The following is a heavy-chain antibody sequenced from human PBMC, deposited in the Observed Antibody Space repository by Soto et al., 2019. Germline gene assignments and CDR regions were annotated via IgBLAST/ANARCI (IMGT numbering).Heavy chain of an antibody. CDR3: AVRIAAAGRVYYYGMDV. V-gene: IGHV1-69*13. J-gene: IGHJ6*02. CDR2: IIPIFGTA. CDR1: GGTFSSYA. D-gene: IGHD6-13*01. Sequence: SVKVSCKASGGTFSSYAISWVRQAPGQGLEWMGGIIPIFGTANYAQKFQGRVTITADESTSTAYMELSSLRSEDTAVYYCAVRIAAAGRVYYYGMDVWGQGTTVTVSS.